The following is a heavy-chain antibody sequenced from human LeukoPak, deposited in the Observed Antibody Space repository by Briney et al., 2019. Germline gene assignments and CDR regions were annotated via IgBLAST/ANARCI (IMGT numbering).Heavy chain of an antibody. CDR3: ARLYSEGDGSYFDY. D-gene: IGHD1-26*01. J-gene: IGHJ4*02. CDR1: AGXFSDYY. V-gene: IGHV4-34*01. Sequence: SETLSLTCAVYAGXFSDYYWSWIRQPPGKGLEWIGEVNHSGSTNYNPSLKSRVTISVVTSKNQFSLKLSSVTAADTAVYYCARLYSEGDGSYFDYWGQGTLVTVSS. CDR2: VNHSGST.